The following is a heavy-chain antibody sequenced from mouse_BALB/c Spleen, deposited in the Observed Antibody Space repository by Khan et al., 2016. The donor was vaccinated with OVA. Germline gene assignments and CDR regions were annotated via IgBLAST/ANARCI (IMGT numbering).Heavy chain of an antibody. CDR2: ISSSGST. D-gene: IGHD2-3*01. CDR1: GYSITSDYA. V-gene: IGHV3-2*02. J-gene: IGHJ4*01. Sequence: EVQLQESGPGLMKPSQSLSLTCTVTGYSITSDYAWNWIRQFPGNKLEWMGYISSSGSTNYNPALKSRISITRDTSKNQFFLQLNSVTTEDTATYYCARDGSRYNYAIDYWGQGTSVTVSS. CDR3: ARDGSRYNYAIDY.